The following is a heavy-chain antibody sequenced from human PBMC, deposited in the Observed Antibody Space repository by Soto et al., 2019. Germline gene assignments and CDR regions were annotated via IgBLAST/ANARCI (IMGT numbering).Heavy chain of an antibody. J-gene: IGHJ4*02. CDR3: ATRLRYFDWFSGD. CDR1: GYTFTSYD. V-gene: IGHV1-8*01. CDR2: MNPNSGNT. D-gene: IGHD3-9*01. Sequence: GASVKVSCKASGYTFTSYDINWVRQATGQGLEWMGWMNPNSGNTGYAQKFQGRVTMTRNTSISTAYMELSSLRSEDTAVYYCATRLRYFDWFSGDWGQGTLVTVSS.